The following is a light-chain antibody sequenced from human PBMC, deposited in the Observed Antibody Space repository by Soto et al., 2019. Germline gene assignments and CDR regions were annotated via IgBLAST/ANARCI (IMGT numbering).Light chain of an antibody. J-gene: IGKJ2*01. CDR1: QSVSSY. Sequence: EIVLTQSPATLSLSPGERATLSCRASQSVSSYLAWYQQKPGQAPRLLIYDASNRATGISARFSGSGSGTDFTLTIISLEPEDFAVYYCQQRSNWPPYTFGQGTKQEIK. V-gene: IGKV3-11*01. CDR3: QQRSNWPPYT. CDR2: DAS.